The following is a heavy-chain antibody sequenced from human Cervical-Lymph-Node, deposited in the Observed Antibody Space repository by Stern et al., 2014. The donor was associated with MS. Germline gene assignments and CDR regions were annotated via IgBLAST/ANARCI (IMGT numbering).Heavy chain of an antibody. V-gene: IGHV2-70*01. J-gene: IGHJ3*02. Sequence: QVTLRESGTALVKPTQTLTLTCTFSGFSLTTSGMCVSWIRQPPGKALEXLAFIDWDDDKSYNTSLKTRLTISKDTSKNQVVLTMTNMDPVDTATYYCARFYSSSSFADAFDIWGQGTMVTVSS. CDR3: ARFYSSSSFADAFDI. CDR1: GFSLTTSGMC. CDR2: IDWDDDK. D-gene: IGHD6-6*01.